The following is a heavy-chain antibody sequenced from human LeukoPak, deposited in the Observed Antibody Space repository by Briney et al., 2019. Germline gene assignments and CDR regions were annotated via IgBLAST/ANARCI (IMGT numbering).Heavy chain of an antibody. Sequence: PGRSLRLSCAASGFTFSSYGMHWVHQAPGKGLEWVAVIWYDGSNKYYADSVKGPFTISRDNSKNTLYLQMNSLRAEDTAVYYCARGSSYGDYWGQGTLVTVSS. CDR2: IWYDGSNK. CDR3: ARGSSYGDY. D-gene: IGHD6-13*01. V-gene: IGHV3-33*01. CDR1: GFTFSSYG. J-gene: IGHJ4*02.